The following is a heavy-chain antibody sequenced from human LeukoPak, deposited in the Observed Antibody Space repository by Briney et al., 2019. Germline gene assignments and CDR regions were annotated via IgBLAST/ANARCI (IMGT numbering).Heavy chain of an antibody. CDR3: AKGPLVVPAAIGPQLFDY. Sequence: GGSLRLSCAASGFTFSSYAMSWVRQAPGKGLERVSAISGSGGSTYYADSVKGRFTISRDNSKNTLYLQMNSLRAEDTAVYYCAKGPLVVPAAIGPQLFDYWGQGTLVTVSS. J-gene: IGHJ4*02. V-gene: IGHV3-23*01. D-gene: IGHD2-2*01. CDR1: GFTFSSYA. CDR2: ISGSGGST.